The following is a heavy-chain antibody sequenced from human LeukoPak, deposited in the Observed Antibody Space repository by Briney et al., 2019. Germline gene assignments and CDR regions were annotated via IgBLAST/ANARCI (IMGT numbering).Heavy chain of an antibody. Sequence: GGSLRLSCAASGFTFSSYWMSWVRQAPGKGLEWVANIKQDGSEKYYVDSVKGRFTISRDNAKNSLYLQMNSLRAEDTAVYYCVKVTAAGFVDHWGQGTLVTVSS. CDR1: GFTFSSYW. CDR3: VKVTAAGFVDH. V-gene: IGHV3-7*01. CDR2: IKQDGSEK. D-gene: IGHD6-13*01. J-gene: IGHJ4*02.